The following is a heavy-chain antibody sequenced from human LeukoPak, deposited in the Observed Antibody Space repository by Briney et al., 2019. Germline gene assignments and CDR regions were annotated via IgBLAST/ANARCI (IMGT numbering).Heavy chain of an antibody. CDR1: GYTLTAYY. J-gene: IGHJ3*02. CDR3: AGPYYEGGGLYVDAFDI. D-gene: IGHD3-22*01. CDR2: INPNSGGT. Sequence: ASVKVSCKASGYTLTAYYLHWVRQAPGQGLEWMGRINPNSGGTTYAQKFQGRVTMTRDTSIGTAYMELSSLRSDDTAVYYCAGPYYEGGGLYVDAFDIWGQGTMVTVSS. V-gene: IGHV1-2*06.